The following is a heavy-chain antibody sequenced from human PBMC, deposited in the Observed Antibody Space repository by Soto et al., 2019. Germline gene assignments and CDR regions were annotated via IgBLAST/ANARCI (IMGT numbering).Heavy chain of an antibody. Sequence: PSETLSLTCAVYGGSFSGYYWSWIRQPPGKGLEWIGEINHSGSTNYNPSLKSRVTISVDTSKNQFSLKLSSVTAADTAVYYCARTGAYSGYDLAYWGQGTRVTVSS. D-gene: IGHD5-12*01. V-gene: IGHV4-34*01. CDR1: GGSFSGYY. CDR2: INHSGST. J-gene: IGHJ4*02. CDR3: ARTGAYSGYDLAY.